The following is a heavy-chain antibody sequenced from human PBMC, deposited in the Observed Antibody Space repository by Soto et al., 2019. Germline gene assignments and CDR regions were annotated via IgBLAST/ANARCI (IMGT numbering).Heavy chain of an antibody. D-gene: IGHD1-20*01. V-gene: IGHV1-69*06. Sequence: QVQLVQSGAEVKKPGSSVKVSGKASGGTFSSYAISWVRQAPGQRLEWMGGIIPIFGTANYAQKFQGRVTITADKSTSTAHMELSSLRSADTAVYYCARERVTYVHSSINSYYYYQIDVWTQGTTYTVSS. CDR2: IIPIFGTA. CDR1: GGTFSSYA. CDR3: ARERVTYVHSSINSYYYYQIDV. J-gene: IGHJ6*02.